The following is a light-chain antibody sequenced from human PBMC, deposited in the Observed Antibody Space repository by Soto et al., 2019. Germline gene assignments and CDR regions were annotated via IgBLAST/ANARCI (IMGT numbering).Light chain of an antibody. CDR2: GAS. CDR1: QSVSSSY. Sequence: EIVLTQSPGTLSLSPGERVTISCRASQSVSSSYLAWYQQKPGQAPRLLIYGASSMATGIPDRFSGSGSGTDFTLTISRLQPEDFAVYYCQQYGSSPWTFGRGTKVDIK. V-gene: IGKV3-20*01. CDR3: QQYGSSPWT. J-gene: IGKJ1*01.